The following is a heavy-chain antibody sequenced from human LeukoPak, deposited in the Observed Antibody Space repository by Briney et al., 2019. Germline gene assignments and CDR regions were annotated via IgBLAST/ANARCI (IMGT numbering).Heavy chain of an antibody. CDR2: IYYSGST. Sequence: SETLSLTCTVSGGSISSYYWSWIRQPPGKGLEWIGYIYYSGSTNYNPSLKSRVTISVDTSKNQFSLKLSSVTAADTAVYYCARYIAAAGYSDYWGQGALVTVSS. D-gene: IGHD6-13*01. CDR3: ARYIAAAGYSDY. CDR1: GGSISSYY. J-gene: IGHJ4*02. V-gene: IGHV4-59*01.